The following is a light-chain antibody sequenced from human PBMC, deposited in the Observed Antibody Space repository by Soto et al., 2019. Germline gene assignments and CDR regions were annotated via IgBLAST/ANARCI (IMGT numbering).Light chain of an antibody. Sequence: EIVLTQSPATLSLSPGERATLSCGASQTVGSTSLAWYHQKPGLAPRLLIYDTSSRATGIPDRFSGSGSGTDFTLTISRLEPEDFAVYSCQHYGSSPWTFGQGAKVEIK. CDR3: QHYGSSPWT. CDR1: QTVGSTS. J-gene: IGKJ1*01. CDR2: DTS. V-gene: IGKV3D-20*01.